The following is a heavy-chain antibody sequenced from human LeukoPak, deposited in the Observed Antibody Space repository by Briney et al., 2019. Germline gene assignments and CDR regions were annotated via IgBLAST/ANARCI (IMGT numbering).Heavy chain of an antibody. CDR3: ARFAAGGSYYYYMDV. J-gene: IGHJ6*03. CDR2: IGTSSTTI. V-gene: IGHV3-48*01. D-gene: IGHD6-25*01. Sequence: SCXASGFTFSSYXXNWVRXPPGXXXEXXXXIGTSSTTIYYADSVKGRFTISRDNAKNSLYLQMNSLRADDTAVYYCARFAAGGSYYYYMDVWGKGTTVTVSS. CDR1: GFTFSSYX.